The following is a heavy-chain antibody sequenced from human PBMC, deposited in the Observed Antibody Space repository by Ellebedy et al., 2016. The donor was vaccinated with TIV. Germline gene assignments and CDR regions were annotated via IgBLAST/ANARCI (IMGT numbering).Heavy chain of an antibody. J-gene: IGHJ4*02. CDR3: ARGQFLEWWYYFDY. Sequence: GGSLRLXCAASGFTFSSYAMSWVRQAPGKGLEWVSAISGSGGSTYYADSVKGRFTISRDNAKNTLYLQMNSLRAEDTAVYYCARGQFLEWWYYFDYWGQGTLVTVSS. CDR1: GFTFSSYA. D-gene: IGHD3-3*01. CDR2: ISGSGGST. V-gene: IGHV3-23*01.